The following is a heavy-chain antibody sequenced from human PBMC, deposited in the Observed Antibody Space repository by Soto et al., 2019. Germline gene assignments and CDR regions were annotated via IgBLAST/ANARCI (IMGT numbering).Heavy chain of an antibody. D-gene: IGHD4-17*01. J-gene: IGHJ3*01. V-gene: IGHV1-24*01. CDR2: FDPADGES. CDR1: GYTLSEVA. Sequence: QVQLVQSGAEVKKPGASVKVSCKVSGYTLSEVALYWVRQAPAKGLEWMGGFDPADGESIYAQKFQGRFIVTADTSTDAAYMALSSLRSEDTAVYFCATECNDFGAPKRGFDCWGQGTRVNVSS. CDR3: ATECNDFGAPKRGFDC.